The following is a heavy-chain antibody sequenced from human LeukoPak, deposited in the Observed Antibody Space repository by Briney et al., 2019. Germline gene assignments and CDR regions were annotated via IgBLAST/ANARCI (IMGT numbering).Heavy chain of an antibody. J-gene: IGHJ4*02. CDR1: GFTFSRYW. CDR2: IKEDGSEK. D-gene: IGHD6-19*01. Sequence: GGSLRLSCAASGFTFSRYWMGWVRQAPGKGLEWVANIKEDGSEKFYVDSVEGRFTISRDNAKNSMYLHMNSLRAEDTAVYYCARTIISLAGLDYWGQGTLVTVSS. V-gene: IGHV3-7*01. CDR3: ARTIISLAGLDY.